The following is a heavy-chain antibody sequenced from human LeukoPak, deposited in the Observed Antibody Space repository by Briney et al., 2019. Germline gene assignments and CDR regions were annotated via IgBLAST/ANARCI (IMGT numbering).Heavy chain of an antibody. J-gene: IGHJ4*02. Sequence: GRPLRLSCAASGFTFSSYAMHWVRQAPGKGLEWVAVISYDGSNKYYADSVKGRFTISRDNSKNTLYLQMNSLRAVDTAVYHCASDGFGFRRIVVVPAAIDSWGQGTLVTVSS. V-gene: IGHV3-30-3*01. CDR1: GFTFSSYA. CDR2: ISYDGSNK. D-gene: IGHD2-2*01. CDR3: ASDGFGFRRIVVVPAAIDS.